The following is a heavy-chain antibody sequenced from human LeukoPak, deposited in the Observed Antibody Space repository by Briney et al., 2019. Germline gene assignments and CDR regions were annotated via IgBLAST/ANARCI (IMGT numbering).Heavy chain of an antibody. D-gene: IGHD3-9*01. CDR1: GFTFTSYY. CDR3: ARGYVLRYFDWFSSGTHPYYYMDV. Sequence: ASVKVSCKASGFTFTSYYMHWVRQAPGQGLEWMGWIFPKSGGTEYAQKFQGRVTMTRDTSISTAYMELSRLRSDDTAVYYCARGYVLRYFDWFSSGTHPYYYMDVWGKGTTVTISS. CDR2: IFPKSGGT. V-gene: IGHV1-2*02. J-gene: IGHJ6*03.